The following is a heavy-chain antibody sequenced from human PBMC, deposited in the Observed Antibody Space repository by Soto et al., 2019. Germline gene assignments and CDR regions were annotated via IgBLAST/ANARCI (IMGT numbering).Heavy chain of an antibody. CDR2: INTGNGDA. Sequence: ASVNVSCKASGYTFTIYGIHWVLQAPGQRLELMGWINTGNGDAKYSLKFQGRLTITRDTSASTAYMELSSLRSEDTAVYYCARDEVFGPWYFDYWGQVTLVTVSS. J-gene: IGHJ4*02. CDR1: GYTFTIYG. D-gene: IGHD3-16*01. V-gene: IGHV1-3*04. CDR3: ARDEVFGPWYFDY.